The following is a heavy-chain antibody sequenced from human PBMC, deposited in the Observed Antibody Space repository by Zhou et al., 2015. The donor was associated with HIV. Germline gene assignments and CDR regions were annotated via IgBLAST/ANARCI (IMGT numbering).Heavy chain of an antibody. V-gene: IGHV1-69*01. D-gene: IGHD2-2*01. J-gene: IGHJ5*02. CDR2: IIPIFGTA. Sequence: QVQLVQSGAEVKKPGSSVKVSCKASGGTFSSYAISWVRQAPGQGLEWMGGIIPIFGTANYAQKFQGRVTITADESTSTAYMELSSLRSEDTAVYYCARETAIVVVPVPGYNWFDPWGQGTLVTVSS. CDR3: ARETAIVVVPVPGYNWFDP. CDR1: GGTFSSYA.